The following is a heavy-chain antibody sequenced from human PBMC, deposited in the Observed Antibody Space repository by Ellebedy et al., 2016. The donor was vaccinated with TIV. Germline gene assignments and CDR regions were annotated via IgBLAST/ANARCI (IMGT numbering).Heavy chain of an antibody. J-gene: IGHJ5*02. CDR3: ARSICSSTSCPNWFDP. Sequence: GGSLRLXCKGSGYSFTSYWIGWVRQMPGKGLEWMGIIYPGDSDTRYSPSFQGQVTISADKSISTAYLQWSSLKASDTAMYYCARSICSSTSCPNWFDPWGQGTLVTVSS. V-gene: IGHV5-51*01. CDR2: IYPGDSDT. CDR1: GYSFTSYW. D-gene: IGHD2-2*01.